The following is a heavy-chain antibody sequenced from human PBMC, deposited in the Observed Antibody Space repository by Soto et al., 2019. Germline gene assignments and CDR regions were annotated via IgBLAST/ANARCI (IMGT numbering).Heavy chain of an antibody. D-gene: IGHD1-26*01. J-gene: IGHJ4*02. CDR2: INQDGSEK. CDR3: SGGVGDAF. CDR1: ESTVSRDW. V-gene: IGHV3-7*04. Sequence: EVHLVESGGGLVQTGGSLRLSCAIFESTVSRDWMNWVRQAPGKGLEWVAHINQDGSEKYYVDSVKGRFTISGDNAKKSLYLQMTRLRPADTAMYYCSGGVGDAFWGQGTLVTVSS.